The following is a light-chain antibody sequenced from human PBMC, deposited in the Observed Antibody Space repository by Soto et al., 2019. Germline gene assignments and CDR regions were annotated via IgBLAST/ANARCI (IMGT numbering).Light chain of an antibody. CDR3: CSYAASEPWG. CDR2: DVS. V-gene: IGLV2-11*01. J-gene: IGLJ3*02. CDR1: SSDVGGYNF. Sequence: QSALTQPRSVSGSPGQSVTISCTGTSSDVGGYNFVSWYQHHPGKAPKLMIYDVSKRPSGVPDRFSGSKSGSTASLTISGLKAEDEADYYCCSYAASEPWGFGGGPKLNV.